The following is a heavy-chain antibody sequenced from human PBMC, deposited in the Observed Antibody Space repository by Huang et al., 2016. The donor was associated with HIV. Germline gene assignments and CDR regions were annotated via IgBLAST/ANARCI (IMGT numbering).Heavy chain of an antibody. V-gene: IGHV1-18*01. J-gene: IGHJ5*01. D-gene: IGHD1-1*01. CDR1: GYIFTKYG. CDR2: ISAYNGNN. Sequence: QVELVQSGAEVKRPGASVRVSCKAAGYIFTKYGINWVRQAPGQGRECMGWISAYNGNNNYAEKVQGRVTMTRDTSATTAYMELRDVTSADTAVYYCARDHWYPLQNWFDLWGQGTLVTVSS. CDR3: ARDHWYPLQNWFDL.